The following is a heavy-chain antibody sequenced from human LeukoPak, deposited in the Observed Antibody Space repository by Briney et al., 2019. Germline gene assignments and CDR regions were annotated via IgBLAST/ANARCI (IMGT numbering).Heavy chain of an antibody. V-gene: IGHV4-38-2*02. CDR1: GYSISSGYY. J-gene: IGHJ4*02. CDR2: IYHSGST. CDR3: ARAPREDYFDY. Sequence: SETLSLTCTVSGYSISSGYYWGWIRQPPGKGLEWIGSIYHSGSTYYNPSLKSRVTISVDTSKNQFSLKLSSVTAADTAVYYCARAPREDYFDYWGQGTLVTVSS.